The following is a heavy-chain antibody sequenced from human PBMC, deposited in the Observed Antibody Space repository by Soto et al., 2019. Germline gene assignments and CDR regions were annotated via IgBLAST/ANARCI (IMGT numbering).Heavy chain of an antibody. V-gene: IGHV1-8*01. CDR1: GYTFTSYD. CDR2: MNPNSGNT. J-gene: IGHJ6*02. D-gene: IGHD2-8*01. Sequence: ASVKVSCKASGYTFTSYDINWVRQATGQGFEWMGRMNPNSGNTGYAQKFQGRVTMTRDTSITTAYMELSSLRSEDTAVYYCARNRHVSVSYYYYGMDVWGQGTTVTVSS. CDR3: ARNRHVSVSYYYYGMDV.